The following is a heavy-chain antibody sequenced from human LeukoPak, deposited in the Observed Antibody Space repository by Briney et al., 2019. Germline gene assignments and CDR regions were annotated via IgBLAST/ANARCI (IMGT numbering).Heavy chain of an antibody. CDR1: GFTFSSYA. D-gene: IGHD7-27*01. J-gene: IGHJ4*02. CDR2: ISYDGSNK. V-gene: IGHV3-30-3*01. Sequence: PGGSLRLSCAASGFTFSSYAMHWVRQAPGKGLEWVAVISYDGSNKYYADSVKGRFTISRDNSKNTLYLQMNSLRAEDTAVYYCAKDGARTGVRYFDYWGQGTLVTVSS. CDR3: AKDGARTGVRYFDY.